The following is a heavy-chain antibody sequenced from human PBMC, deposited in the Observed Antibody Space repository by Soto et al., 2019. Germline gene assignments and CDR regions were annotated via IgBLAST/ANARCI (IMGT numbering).Heavy chain of an antibody. J-gene: IGHJ4*02. D-gene: IGHD1-26*01. Sequence: SKTLSLTCTVSGDSISPYSWSWIRQPPGRDWSGLDIYYSGSTNYNPSVKSRLTISVDTSKNQISLKLSSVTAADTAVYYCAREKGGDYFDYWGQGTLVTVSS. CDR2: YYSGST. CDR1: GDSISPYS. V-gene: IGHV4-59*13. CDR3: AREKGGDYFDY.